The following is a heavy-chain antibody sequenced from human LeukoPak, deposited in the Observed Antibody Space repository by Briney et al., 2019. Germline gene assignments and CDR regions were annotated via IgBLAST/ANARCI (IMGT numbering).Heavy chain of an antibody. CDR2: VNRDGSET. J-gene: IGHJ6*02. CDR1: GFALSSHW. V-gene: IGHV3-7*03. CDR3: ARNNGMDV. Sequence: GGSLRLSCAASGFALSSHWMTWVRQVPGRGPEWVANVNRDGSETYYLGSVKGRFTISKDNAKNSLYLQMNSLRAEDTALYHCARNNGMDVWGQGTTVIISS.